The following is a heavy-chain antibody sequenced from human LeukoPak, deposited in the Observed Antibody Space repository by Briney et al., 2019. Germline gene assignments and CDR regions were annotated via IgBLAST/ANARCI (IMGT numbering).Heavy chain of an antibody. D-gene: IGHD3-3*01. CDR2: ISWNSGSI. J-gene: IGHJ4*02. CDR1: GFTFDDYA. V-gene: IGHV3-9*03. Sequence: GGSLRLSCAASGFTFDDYAMHWVRQAPGKGLEWVSGISWNSGSIGYADSVKGRFTISRDNAKNSLYLQMNSLRAEDMALYYCAKSDAAALWSGYQHYFDYWGQGTLVTVSS. CDR3: AKSDAAALWSGYQHYFDY.